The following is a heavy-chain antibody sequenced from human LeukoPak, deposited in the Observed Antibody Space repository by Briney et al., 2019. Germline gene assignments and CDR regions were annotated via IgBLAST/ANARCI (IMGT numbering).Heavy chain of an antibody. CDR2: MYTSGSGHT. CDR1: GDSISSYY. Sequence: SETLSLTCTVSGDSISSYYWSWIRQPAGKGLEWIGRMYTSGSGHTNYNPSLKSRVTMSVDTSKNQFSLKLTSVTAADTAVYYCARRGRVGATHYDAFDIWGQGTMVTVSS. V-gene: IGHV4-4*07. CDR3: ARRGRVGATHYDAFDI. D-gene: IGHD1-26*01. J-gene: IGHJ3*02.